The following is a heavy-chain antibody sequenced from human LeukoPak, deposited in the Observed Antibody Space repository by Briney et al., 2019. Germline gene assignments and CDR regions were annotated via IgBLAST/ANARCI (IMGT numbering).Heavy chain of an antibody. D-gene: IGHD5-12*01. CDR1: GYTFTSYA. J-gene: IGHJ4*02. Sequence: ASVKASCKASGYTFTSYAMHWVRQAPGQRLEWMGWINAGNGNTKYSQKFQGRVTITRDTSASTAYMELSSLRSEDTAVYYCARDTGGYDWVRYYFDYWGQGTLVTVSS. CDR2: INAGNGNT. V-gene: IGHV1-3*01. CDR3: ARDTGGYDWVRYYFDY.